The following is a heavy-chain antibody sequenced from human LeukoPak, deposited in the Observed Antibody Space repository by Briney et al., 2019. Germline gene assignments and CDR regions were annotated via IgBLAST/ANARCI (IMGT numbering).Heavy chain of an antibody. V-gene: IGHV3-53*05. CDR1: GFTVSSNY. CDR3: ARAGSGWYEPYFDY. CDR2: IYSGGST. Sequence: GGSLRLSCAASGFTVSSNYMSWVRQAPGKGLEWVSVIYSGGSTYYADSVKGRFTISRDNSKNTAYLQMNSLRAEDMALYYCARAGSGWYEPYFDYWGQGTLVTVSS. D-gene: IGHD6-19*01. J-gene: IGHJ4*02.